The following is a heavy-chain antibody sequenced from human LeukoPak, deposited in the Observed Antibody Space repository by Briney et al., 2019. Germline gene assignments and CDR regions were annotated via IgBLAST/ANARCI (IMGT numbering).Heavy chain of an antibody. CDR3: ARGSSAGASLRHDY. CDR1: GFTFSSYW. J-gene: IGHJ4*02. V-gene: IGHV3-7*01. Sequence: GGSLRLSCAASGFTFSSYWMSWVRQAPGKGLEWVANIKQDGSEENFVDSVKGRFTISRDDAKKSLYLQMNSLRAEDTAVYYCARGSSAGASLRHDYWGQGTLVTVSS. D-gene: IGHD1-26*01. CDR2: IKQDGSEE.